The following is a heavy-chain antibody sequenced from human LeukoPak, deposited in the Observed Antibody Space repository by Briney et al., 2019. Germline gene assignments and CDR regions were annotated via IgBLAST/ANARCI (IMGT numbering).Heavy chain of an antibody. V-gene: IGHV3-30*02. CDR2: IRYDGSNK. J-gene: IGHJ4*02. CDR3: AKGYYYDSSHSIPFDY. CDR1: GFTFSSYG. Sequence: PGGSLRLSCAASGFTFSSYGMHWVRQAPGKGLEWVAFIRYDGSNKYYADSVKGRFTISRDNSKNTLYLQMNSLRAEDTAVYYCAKGYYYDSSHSIPFDYWGQGTLVTVSS. D-gene: IGHD3-22*01.